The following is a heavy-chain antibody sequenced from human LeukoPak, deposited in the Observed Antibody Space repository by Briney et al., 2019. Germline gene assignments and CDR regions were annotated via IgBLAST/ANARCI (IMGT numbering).Heavy chain of an antibody. V-gene: IGHV1-8*03. CDR1: GYTFTSYD. Sequence: ASVKVSCKASGYTFTSYDINWVRQATGQGLEWMGWMNPNSGNTGYAQKFQGRVTITRNISISTAYMELSSLRSEDTAVYYCARGRREVGARMGAFDIWGQGTMVTVSS. J-gene: IGHJ3*02. D-gene: IGHD1-26*01. CDR2: MNPNSGNT. CDR3: ARGRREVGARMGAFDI.